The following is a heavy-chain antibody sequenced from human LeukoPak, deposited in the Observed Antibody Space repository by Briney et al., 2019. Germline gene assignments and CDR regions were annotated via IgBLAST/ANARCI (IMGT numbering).Heavy chain of an antibody. D-gene: IGHD3-10*01. CDR3: ARRGVTTIDY. Sequence: GGSLRLSCAASGFTFSSYGMHWVRQAPGKGLEWVAFIRYDGSNKYYADSVKGRFTISRDNSKNTLYLQMNSLRAEDTAVYYCARRGVTTIDYWGQGTLVTVSS. CDR1: GFTFSSYG. J-gene: IGHJ4*02. CDR2: IRYDGSNK. V-gene: IGHV3-30*02.